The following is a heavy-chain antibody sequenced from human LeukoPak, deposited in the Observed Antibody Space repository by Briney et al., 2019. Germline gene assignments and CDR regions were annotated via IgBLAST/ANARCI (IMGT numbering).Heavy chain of an antibody. CDR1: GFTFSSYG. J-gene: IGHJ4*02. V-gene: IGHV3-33*06. CDR2: IWYDGSNK. D-gene: IGHD1-1*01. CDR3: AKAGTGTNMIFDY. Sequence: PGRSLRLSCAASGFTFSSYGMHWVRQAPGKGLEWVAVIWYDGSNKYYADSVKGRFTISRDTSKNTLYLQMYSLRAEDTAVYYCAKAGTGTNMIFDYWGQGTLVTVSS.